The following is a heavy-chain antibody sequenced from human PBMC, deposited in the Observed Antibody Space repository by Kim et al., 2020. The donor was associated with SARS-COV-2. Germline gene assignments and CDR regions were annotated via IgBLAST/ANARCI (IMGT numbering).Heavy chain of an antibody. CDR1: GGTFSSYA. D-gene: IGHD5-12*01. Sequence: SVKVSCKASGGTFSSYAISWVRQAPGQGLEWMGRIIPILGIANYAQKFQGRVTITADKSTSTAYMELSSLRSEDTAVYYCARGRIVATPEGSDYGMDVWGQGTTVTVSS. CDR2: IIPILGIA. J-gene: IGHJ6*02. V-gene: IGHV1-69*04. CDR3: ARGRIVATPEGSDYGMDV.